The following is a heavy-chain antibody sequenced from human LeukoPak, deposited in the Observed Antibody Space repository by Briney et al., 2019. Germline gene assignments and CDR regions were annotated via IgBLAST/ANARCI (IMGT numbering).Heavy chain of an antibody. CDR3: ARRLYSSSYWYFDL. Sequence: SETLSLTCAVSGYSISSGYYWGGIRQPPGKGLEWIGSIYHSGSTYYNPSLKSRVTISVDTSKNQFSLKLSSVTAADTAVYYCARRLYSSSYWYFDLWGRAPWSLSPQ. V-gene: IGHV4-38-2*01. J-gene: IGHJ2*01. D-gene: IGHD6-6*01. CDR1: GYSISSGYY. CDR2: IYHSGST.